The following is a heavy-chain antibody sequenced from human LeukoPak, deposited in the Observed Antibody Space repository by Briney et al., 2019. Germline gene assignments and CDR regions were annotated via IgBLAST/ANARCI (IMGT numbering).Heavy chain of an antibody. CDR1: GFTVSSNY. J-gene: IGHJ4*02. V-gene: IGHV3-53*01. Sequence: PGGSLRLSCAASGFTVSSNYMSWVRQAPGKGLEWVSVIYSDGTTYYADSVKGRFTISRDNSKNTLYLQMSSLRAEDTAVYYCARLTVTYYFDYWGQGTLVTVSS. CDR3: ARLTVTYYFDY. CDR2: IYSDGTT. D-gene: IGHD4-17*01.